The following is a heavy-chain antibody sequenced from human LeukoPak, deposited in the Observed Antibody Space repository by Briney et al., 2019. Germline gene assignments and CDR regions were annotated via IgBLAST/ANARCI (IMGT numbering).Heavy chain of an antibody. CDR3: ARDKDVGPSLFDY. V-gene: IGHV3-11*04. Sequence: GSLRLSCSASGFTFSDYYMAWIRQAPGKGLECISYLSRRGGTIYYADSVKGRFTVSWDNAKNSFYLQMNSLRAEDTAVYYCARDKDVGPSLFDYWGQGTLVTVSS. D-gene: IGHD1-26*01. CDR2: LSRRGGTI. CDR1: GFTFSDYY. J-gene: IGHJ4*02.